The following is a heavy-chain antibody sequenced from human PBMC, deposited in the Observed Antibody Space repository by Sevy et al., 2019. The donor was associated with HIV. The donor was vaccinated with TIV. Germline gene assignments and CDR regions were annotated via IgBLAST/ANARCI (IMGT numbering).Heavy chain of an antibody. CDR2: ISGSGGST. V-gene: IGHV3-23*01. Sequence: GGSLRLSCAASGFTFSSYAMSWVRQAPGKGLEWVSAISGSGGSTYYADSVKGRFTISRDNSKNTLYLQMNSLRAEDMAVYYCARRITMIVGAFDIWGQGTMVTVSS. CDR3: ARRITMIVGAFDI. J-gene: IGHJ3*02. D-gene: IGHD3-22*01. CDR1: GFTFSSYA.